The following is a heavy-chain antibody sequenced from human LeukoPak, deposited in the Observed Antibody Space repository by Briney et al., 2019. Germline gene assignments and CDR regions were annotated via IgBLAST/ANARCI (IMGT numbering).Heavy chain of an antibody. J-gene: IGHJ6*02. CDR3: AKILVRGVIPFYYSYNMDL. V-gene: IGHV3-23*01. D-gene: IGHD3-10*01. Sequence: GSSRYDADAVNGRFTISRDHSKNPLYLQMNSLRAEDTAVYYCAKILVRGVIPFYYSYNMDLWGQGTTVTVSS. CDR2: GSSR.